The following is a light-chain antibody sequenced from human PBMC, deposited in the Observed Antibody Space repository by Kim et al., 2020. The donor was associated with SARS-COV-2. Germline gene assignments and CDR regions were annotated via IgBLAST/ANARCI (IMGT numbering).Light chain of an antibody. CDR3: LLYYGGAQL. CDR2: STS. Sequence: PGATVTLTCASSTGAVTSGYYPNWFQQKPGQAPRALIYSTSNKRSWTPARFSGSLLGGKAALTLSGVQPEDEAEYYCLLYYGGAQLFGGGTKLTVL. CDR1: TGAVTSGYY. V-gene: IGLV7-43*01. J-gene: IGLJ3*02.